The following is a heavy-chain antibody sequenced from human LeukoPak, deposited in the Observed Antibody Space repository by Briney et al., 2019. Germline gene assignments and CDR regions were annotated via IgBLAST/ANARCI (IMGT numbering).Heavy chain of an antibody. CDR3: ATAEVGATRNYYYMDV. Sequence: ASVKVSCKASGYTFTSYYVHWVRQAPGQGLEWMGIINPSGGSTSYAQKFQGRVTMTRDTSTSTVYMGLSSLRSEDTAVYYCATAEVGATRNYYYMDVWGKGTTVTVSS. J-gene: IGHJ6*03. CDR2: INPSGGST. CDR1: GYTFTSYY. D-gene: IGHD1-26*01. V-gene: IGHV1-46*03.